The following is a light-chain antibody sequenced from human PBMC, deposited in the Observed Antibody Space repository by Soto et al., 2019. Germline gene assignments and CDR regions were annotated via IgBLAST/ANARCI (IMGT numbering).Light chain of an antibody. CDR2: AAY. CDR1: QSISSY. V-gene: IGKV1-39*01. Sequence: DIQMTQSPSSLSASVGDRVTITCRASQSISSYLNWYQQKPGTAPKLLIYAAYNLQSGVPSRFSGLGSGTDFTLTISSLQHEDFETYFCQQSYSRHRTLGPGTKVDIK. J-gene: IGKJ1*01. CDR3: QQSYSRHRT.